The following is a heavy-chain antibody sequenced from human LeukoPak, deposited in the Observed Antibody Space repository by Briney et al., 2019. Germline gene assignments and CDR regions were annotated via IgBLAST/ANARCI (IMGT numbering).Heavy chain of an antibody. Sequence: GGSLRLSCAASGFTFSSYAMHWVRQAPGKGLEWVAVISYDGSSKYYADSVKGRFTISRDNSKNTLYLQMNSLRAEDTAVYYCARDARAFDIWGQGTMVTVSS. CDR2: ISYDGSSK. V-gene: IGHV3-30-3*01. CDR1: GFTFSSYA. J-gene: IGHJ3*02. CDR3: ARDARAFDI.